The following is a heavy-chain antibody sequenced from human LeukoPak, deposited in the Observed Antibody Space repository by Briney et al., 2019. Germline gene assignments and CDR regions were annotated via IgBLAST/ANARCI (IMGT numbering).Heavy chain of an antibody. V-gene: IGHV3-20*04. CDR3: ASLDYYGSGSSQP. CDR1: GFTFDDYG. J-gene: IGHJ5*02. CDR2: INWNGGST. D-gene: IGHD3-10*01. Sequence: GGSLRLSCAASGFTFDDYGMSWVRQAPGKGLEWVAGINWNGGSTGYADSVKGRFTISRDNAKNSLYLQMNSLRAEDTALYYCASLDYYGSGSSQPWGQGTLVTVSS.